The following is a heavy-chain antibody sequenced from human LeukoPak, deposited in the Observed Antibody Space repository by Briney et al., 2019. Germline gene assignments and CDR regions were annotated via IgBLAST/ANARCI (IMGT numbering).Heavy chain of an antibody. D-gene: IGHD5-18*01. J-gene: IGHJ4*02. V-gene: IGHV1-24*01. CDR3: ARTVDTAMEFDY. Sequence: ASVKVSCKVSGYTLTELSMHWVRQAPGKGLEWMGGFDPEDGETIYAQKFQGRVTMTEDTSTDTAYMELSSLRSEDTAVYYCARTVDTAMEFDYWGQGTLVTVSS. CDR1: GYTLTELS. CDR2: FDPEDGET.